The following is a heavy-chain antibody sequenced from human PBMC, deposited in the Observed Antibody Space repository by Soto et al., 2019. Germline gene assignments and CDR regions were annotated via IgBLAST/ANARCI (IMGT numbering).Heavy chain of an antibody. D-gene: IGHD5-12*01. CDR2: ISGSDGST. J-gene: IGHJ4*02. CDR1: GFTFSNYA. V-gene: IGHV3-23*01. Sequence: EVQLLESGGGLVQPGGSLRLSCAASGFTFSNYAMSWVRQAPGEGLEWVSTISGSDGSTYYADSVKGRFTISRDISKNPLYLQMNSRRAEDTAIYYGAKERSSGYYFFDYWGQGTLVTVSS. CDR3: AKERSSGYYFFDY.